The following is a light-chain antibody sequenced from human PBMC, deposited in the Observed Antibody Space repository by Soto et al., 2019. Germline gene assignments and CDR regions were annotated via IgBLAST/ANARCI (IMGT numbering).Light chain of an antibody. CDR1: QSINIY. V-gene: IGKV3-11*01. J-gene: IGKJ4*01. Sequence: ESVYTQSPAALSLSPGGRATLSCRVSQSINIYLAWYQQKLGQAPRLLIYDASIRATGIPARFSGSGSGTDFTPTISSLEPEDFGAYYCQQRYSWPLTFGGGTKVDIK. CDR3: QQRYSWPLT. CDR2: DAS.